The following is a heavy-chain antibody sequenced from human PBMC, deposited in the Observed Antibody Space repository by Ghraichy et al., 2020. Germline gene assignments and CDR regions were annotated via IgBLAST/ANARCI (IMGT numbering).Heavy chain of an antibody. CDR2: ISSSSSTI. CDR3: ARTRLRFLEWLTQLYFDY. Sequence: GGSLRLSCAASGFTFSSYSMNWVRQAPGKGLEWVSYISSSSSTIYYADSVKGRFTISRDNAKNSLYLQMNSLRDEDTAVYYCARTRLRFLEWLTQLYFDYWGQGTLVTVSS. V-gene: IGHV3-48*02. CDR1: GFTFSSYS. D-gene: IGHD3-3*01. J-gene: IGHJ4*02.